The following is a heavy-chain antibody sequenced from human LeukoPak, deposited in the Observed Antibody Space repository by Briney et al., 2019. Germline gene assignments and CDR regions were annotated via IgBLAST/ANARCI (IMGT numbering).Heavy chain of an antibody. V-gene: IGHV1-18*01. D-gene: IGHD3-22*01. CDR1: GYTFSSYG. CDR2: ISGYNGNT. J-gene: IGHJ4*02. CDR3: ARGRPYDSSGVIV. Sequence: GASVKVSCKASGYTFSSYGITWVRQAPGRGLEWTGWISGYNGNTNYAQKFQGRVTMTTDTSTSTAYMELRSLRSDDTAVYHCARGRPYDSSGVIVWGQGTLVTVSS.